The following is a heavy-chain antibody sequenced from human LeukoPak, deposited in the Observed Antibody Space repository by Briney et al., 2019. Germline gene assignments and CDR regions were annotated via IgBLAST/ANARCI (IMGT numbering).Heavy chain of an antibody. V-gene: IGHV4-34*01. Sequence: SETLSLTCAVYGGSITGYYWSWIRQTPGRGLEWVGEIHYTGATSYNPSLKSRATISTDTSKNQYSLRLSSVTAADTAVYYCARGNILTGYCFDFWGQGALVTVSS. J-gene: IGHJ4*02. CDR2: IHYTGAT. CDR1: GGSITGYY. D-gene: IGHD3-9*01. CDR3: ARGNILTGYCFDF.